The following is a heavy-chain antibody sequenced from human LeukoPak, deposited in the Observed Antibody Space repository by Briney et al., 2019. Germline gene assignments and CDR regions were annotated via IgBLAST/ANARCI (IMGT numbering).Heavy chain of an antibody. J-gene: IGHJ4*02. CDR1: GYSFSSYW. V-gene: IGHV5-51*01. D-gene: IGHD3-22*01. CDR2: IYPGDSDT. Sequence: GESLKISCKGSGYSFSSYWIGWVRQMPGKGLEWMGIIYPGDSDTTYSPSFQGQVTISADKSISTAYLQWSSLKASDTAVYYCARRWYDSSACFDYWGQGTLVTVSS. CDR3: ARRWYDSSACFDY.